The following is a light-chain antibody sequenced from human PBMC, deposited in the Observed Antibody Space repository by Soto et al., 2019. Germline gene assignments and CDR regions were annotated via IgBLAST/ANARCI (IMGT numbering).Light chain of an antibody. CDR1: QNIRTY. V-gene: IGKV1-39*01. Sequence: QMTQSPSSLSASVGARVTITCRASQNIRTYLNWYQQKLEKAPILLIYGASTLQSGVPSRFSGSGSATDFTLTITSLQPEDFATYYCQQSYTTPRTFGQGTKVEIK. CDR2: GAS. CDR3: QQSYTTPRT. J-gene: IGKJ1*01.